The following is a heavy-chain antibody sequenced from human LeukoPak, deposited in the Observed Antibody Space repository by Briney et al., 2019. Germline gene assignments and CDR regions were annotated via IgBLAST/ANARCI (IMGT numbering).Heavy chain of an antibody. CDR1: GFSFSTYG. CDR2: IRYDGSVK. J-gene: IGHJ5*01. V-gene: IGHV3-30*02. D-gene: IGHD2-2*01. Sequence: GGSLRLSCAASGFSFSTYGMHWVRQAPGKGLEWVAFIRYDGSVKYYAESVQGRFSISRDNSKNTLYLQMNSLRAEDTAVYYCAKDPLGAVVVPAASGWFDPWGQGTLVAVSS. CDR3: AKDPLGAVVVPAASGWFDP.